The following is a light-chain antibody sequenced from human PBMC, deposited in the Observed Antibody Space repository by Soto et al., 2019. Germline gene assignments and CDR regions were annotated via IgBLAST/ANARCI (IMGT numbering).Light chain of an antibody. CDR1: QGISTY. Sequence: MYKSPSSLSESEGYRFTITCRASQGISTYLNWYQQKPGKAPKLLIYAASSLQSGVPSRFSGSGSETDFTLTISSLQPQDFATYPCQQSYTTTWTFGQRSKV. CDR3: QQSYTTTWT. CDR2: AAS. V-gene: IGKV1-39*01. J-gene: IGKJ1*01.